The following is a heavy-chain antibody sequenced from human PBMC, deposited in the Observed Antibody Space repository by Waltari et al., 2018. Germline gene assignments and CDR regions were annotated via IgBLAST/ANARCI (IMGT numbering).Heavy chain of an antibody. CDR3: ARHELGISQYYYNMYV. Sequence: HVQLVQSGAEVKKPGSSVKVSCTASGGSFGGYPISWVRQAPGQGLEWMGGIIHMFGIPDYSQKFQDRLTISADESANTAYMELSSLRSEDTAVYYCARHELGISQYYYNMYVWGQGSTVTVSS. CDR1: GGSFGGYP. V-gene: IGHV1-69*12. D-gene: IGHD3-10*01. CDR2: IIHMFGIP. J-gene: IGHJ6*03.